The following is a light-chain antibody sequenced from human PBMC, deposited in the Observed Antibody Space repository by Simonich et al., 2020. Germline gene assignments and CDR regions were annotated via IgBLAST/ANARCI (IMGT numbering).Light chain of an antibody. CDR3: QQYYSTPYT. V-gene: IGKV4-1*01. J-gene: IGKJ2*01. CDR1: QSVLYNSNNKNY. Sequence: DIVMTQSPDSLAVSLGERATINCKSSQSVLYNSNNKNYLALYQQKPGQPPKLLIYWASTRESGVPDRFSGSGSGTDFTLTISSLQAEDVAVYYCQQYYSTPYTFGQGTKLEIK. CDR2: WAS.